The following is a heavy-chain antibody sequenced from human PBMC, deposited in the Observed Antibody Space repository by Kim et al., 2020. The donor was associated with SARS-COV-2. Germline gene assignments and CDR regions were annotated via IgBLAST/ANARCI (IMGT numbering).Heavy chain of an antibody. Sequence: GGSLRLSCAVSGFTLDGYDMHWVRQVQGKGMEWVACIIRNSGTIGYADAVTGRFIISRDNAKHSLYQLMNSLRTEDTAFYFGAMFKITMFQGVLYGRDV. CDR3: AMFKITMFQGVLYGRDV. J-gene: IGHJ6*01. D-gene: IGHD3-10*01. CDR2: IIRNSGTI. CDR1: GFTLDGYD. V-gene: IGHV3-9*01.